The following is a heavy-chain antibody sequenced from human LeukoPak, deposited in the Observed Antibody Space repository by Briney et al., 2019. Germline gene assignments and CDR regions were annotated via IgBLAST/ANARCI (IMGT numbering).Heavy chain of an antibody. CDR1: GGSISNSY. J-gene: IGHJ5*02. CDR2: IYKSGSI. Sequence: SETLSLTCTVSGGSISNSYWSWIRQSPGKGLEWIGYIYKSGSINYNLSLKSRVTISVDTSKNQFSLKLSSVTAADTAVYYCARDLTAQNWFDPWGQGTLVTVS. V-gene: IGHV4-59*01. CDR3: ARDLTAQNWFDP.